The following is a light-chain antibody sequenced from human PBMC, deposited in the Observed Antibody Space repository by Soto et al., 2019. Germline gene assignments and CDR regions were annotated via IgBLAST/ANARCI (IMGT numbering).Light chain of an antibody. CDR1: SSDVGGYNY. V-gene: IGLV2-11*01. J-gene: IGLJ1*01. CDR2: DVD. Sequence: QSVLTQPRSVSGSPGQSVTISCTGTSSDVGGYNYVSWYQHHPGKAPKLMIYDVDKRPSGVPGRFSGSKSGNTASLTISGLQAEDEADYYCCSYAGSYPFVLGTGTKV. CDR3: CSYAGSYPFV.